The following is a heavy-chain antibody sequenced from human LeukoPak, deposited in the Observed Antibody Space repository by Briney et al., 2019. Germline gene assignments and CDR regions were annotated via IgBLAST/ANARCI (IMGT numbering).Heavy chain of an antibody. D-gene: IGHD3-10*01. CDR2: ASYDGTNK. V-gene: IGHV3-30*04. Sequence: GRSLRLSCAASGFTFTSYTMHWVRQAPGKGLEWVAAASYDGTNKYYADSVKGRFTISRDNSNNTLYLQMNSLRPEDTAVYFCARKSLWFKYYDCWGQGMLVTVSS. CDR3: ARKSLWFKYYDC. CDR1: GFTFTSYT. J-gene: IGHJ4*02.